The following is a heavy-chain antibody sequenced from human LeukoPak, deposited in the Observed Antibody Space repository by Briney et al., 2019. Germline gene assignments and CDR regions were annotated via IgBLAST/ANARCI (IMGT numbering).Heavy chain of an antibody. CDR2: IRYEGSNK. D-gene: IGHD6-13*01. CDR3: AKESDVAAAGIDY. Sequence: PGGSLRLSCAASGFIFSGYGMHWVRQAPGKGLQWVTFIRYEGSNKYYADSVKGRFTISRDNPKNTLYLQMNSLRVEDTAVYYCAKESDVAAAGIDYWGQGTLVTVSS. V-gene: IGHV3-30*02. CDR1: GFIFSGYG. J-gene: IGHJ4*02.